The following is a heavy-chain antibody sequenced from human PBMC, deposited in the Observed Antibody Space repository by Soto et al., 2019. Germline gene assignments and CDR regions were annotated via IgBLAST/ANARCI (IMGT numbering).Heavy chain of an antibody. J-gene: IGHJ4*02. V-gene: IGHV5-51*01. Sequence: GESLKISCKGSGYSFTTYWIGWVRQMPGKGLEWMGMIYPGDSDTGYSPSFQGQVTISADKSITTAYLQWSSLKASDTAIYYCARGSTAYYFDYWGQGTQVTVSS. D-gene: IGHD2-21*02. CDR3: ARGSTAYYFDY. CDR2: IYPGDSDT. CDR1: GYSFTTYW.